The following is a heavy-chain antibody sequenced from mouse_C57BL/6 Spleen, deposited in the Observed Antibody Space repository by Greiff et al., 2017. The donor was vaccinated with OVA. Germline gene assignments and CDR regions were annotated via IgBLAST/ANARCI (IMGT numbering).Heavy chain of an antibody. V-gene: IGHV3-6*01. CDR1: GYSITSGYY. J-gene: IGHJ4*01. CDR2: ISYDGSN. D-gene: IGHD1-1*01. CDR3: AREEDYGSSYHYAMDD. Sequence: EVKLMESGPGLVKPSQSLSLTCSVTGYSITSGYYWNWIRQFPGNKLEWMGYISYDGSNNYNPSLKNRISITRDTSKNQFFLKLNSVTTEDTATYYCAREEDYGSSYHYAMDDWGQGTSVTVSS.